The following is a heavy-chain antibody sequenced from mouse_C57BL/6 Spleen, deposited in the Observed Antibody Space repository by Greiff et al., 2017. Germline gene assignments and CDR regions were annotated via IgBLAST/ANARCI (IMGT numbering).Heavy chain of an antibody. Sequence: VQLQQSGAELVKPGASVKLSCTASGFNIKDYYMHWVKQRPEQGLEWIGRIDPADGETKYAPKFQGTDTITADTSSNTAYLQLSSLTSEDTAVYYCALEGGFITTVVATPFAYWGQGTLVTVAA. CDR3: ALEGGFITTVVATPFAY. CDR1: GFNIKDYY. V-gene: IGHV14-2*01. J-gene: IGHJ3*01. CDR2: IDPADGET. D-gene: IGHD1-1*01.